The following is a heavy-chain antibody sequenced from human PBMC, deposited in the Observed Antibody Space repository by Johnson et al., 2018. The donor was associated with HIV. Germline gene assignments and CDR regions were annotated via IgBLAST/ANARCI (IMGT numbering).Heavy chain of an antibody. CDR3: AKRVNSYGYAGAFDM. J-gene: IGHJ3*02. CDR2: IYSGGST. CDR1: GFTVSSNY. V-gene: IGHV3-66*02. D-gene: IGHD5-18*01. Sequence: EVQVVESGGNLVQPGGSLRLSCAAYGFTVSSNYTSWVRQAPGKGLEWVSVIYSGGSTYYADSVKGRFTISRDNSKNTGYLQMNSLRAEDTAVDYCAKRVNSYGYAGAFDMWGQGTMVTVSS.